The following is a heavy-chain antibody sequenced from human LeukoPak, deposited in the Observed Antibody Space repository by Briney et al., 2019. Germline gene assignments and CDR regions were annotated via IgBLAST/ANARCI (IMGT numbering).Heavy chain of an antibody. J-gene: IGHJ4*02. V-gene: IGHV3-23*01. CDR1: GLTFSSYG. CDR2: INRSGGST. CDR3: AKNLVGGVFMSSSFDY. D-gene: IGHD3-10*01. Sequence: GGSLTLSCGVSGLTFSSYGMRWVRQAPGKGLEWVEGINRSGGSTYYPASVKGWFSTSRDNSKNTLYMPTNSLRADDTAVYYCAKNLVGGVFMSSSFDYWGQGTLVTVSS.